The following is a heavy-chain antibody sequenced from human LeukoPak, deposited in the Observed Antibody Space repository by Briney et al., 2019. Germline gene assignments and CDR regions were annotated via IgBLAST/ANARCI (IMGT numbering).Heavy chain of an antibody. Sequence: PGGSLRLSCAASGFTFSSYEMNWVRQAPGKGLEWVSYISSSGSTIYYADSVKGRFTISRDNAKNSLYLQMNSLRAEDTAVYYCARDPDSSGYYPEDFDYWGQGTLVTVSS. J-gene: IGHJ4*02. CDR1: GFTFSSYE. V-gene: IGHV3-48*03. CDR3: ARDPDSSGYYPEDFDY. D-gene: IGHD3-22*01. CDR2: ISSSGSTI.